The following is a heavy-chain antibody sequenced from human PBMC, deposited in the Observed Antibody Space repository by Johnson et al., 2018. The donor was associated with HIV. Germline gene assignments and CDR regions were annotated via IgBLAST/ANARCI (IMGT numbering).Heavy chain of an antibody. D-gene: IGHD1-14*01. V-gene: IGHV3-30*02. J-gene: IGHJ3*01. Sequence: QVQLVESGGGLVKPGGSLRLSCAASGFTFSSYGMHWVRQAPGKGLEWVAFIRYDGSNKYYADSVKGRFTISRDNSRNTLYLQMNSLRAEDTTVYFCAIMSAPEDADAFDFWGQGTMVTVSS. CDR3: AIMSAPEDADAFDF. CDR2: IRYDGSNK. CDR1: GFTFSSYG.